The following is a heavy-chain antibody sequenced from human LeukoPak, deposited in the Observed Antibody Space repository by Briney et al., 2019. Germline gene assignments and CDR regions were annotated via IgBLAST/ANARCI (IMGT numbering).Heavy chain of an antibody. V-gene: IGHV4-34*01. CDR1: GGSLSGYY. CDR2: INHSGST. CDR3: ARVGDYNRSGYFLHY. D-gene: IGHD3-22*01. J-gene: IGHJ4*02. Sequence: SETLSLTCAVYGGSLSGYYWSWIRQPPGKGLEWIGEINHSGSTNYNPSLKSRVTISVDTSKNQFSLKLSSVTAADTAVYYCARVGDYNRSGYFLHYWGQGTLVTVSS.